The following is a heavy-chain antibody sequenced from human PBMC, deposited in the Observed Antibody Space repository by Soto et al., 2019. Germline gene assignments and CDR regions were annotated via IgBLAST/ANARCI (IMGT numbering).Heavy chain of an antibody. V-gene: IGHV5-10-1*01. D-gene: IGHD2-2*01. J-gene: IGHJ4*02. CDR1: GYTFFSFW. CDR3: ARRYCSRADCYSDS. CDR2: IDPGDSSA. Sequence: GESLKISCHGSGYTFFSFWIVWVRQVPGKGLEWVGRIDPGDSSATYSPTFQGHVTISADRSTRSAYLQWRSLRASDTAIYFCARRYCSRADCYSDSWGQGSLVSVSS.